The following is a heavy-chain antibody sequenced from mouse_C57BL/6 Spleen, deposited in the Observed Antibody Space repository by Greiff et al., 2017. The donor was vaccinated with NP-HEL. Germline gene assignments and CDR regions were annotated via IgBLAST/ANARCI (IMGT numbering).Heavy chain of an antibody. J-gene: IGHJ2*01. D-gene: IGHD1-1*01. V-gene: IGHV1-52*01. CDR1: GYTFTSYW. CDR2: IDPSDSET. CDR3: ARHGSSRNYFDY. Sequence: QVQLKQPGAELVRPGSSVKLSCKASGYTFTSYWMHWVKQRPIQGLEWIGNIDPSDSETHYNQKFKDKATLTVDKSSSTAYMQLSSLTSEDSAVYYCARHGSSRNYFDYWGQGTTLTVSS.